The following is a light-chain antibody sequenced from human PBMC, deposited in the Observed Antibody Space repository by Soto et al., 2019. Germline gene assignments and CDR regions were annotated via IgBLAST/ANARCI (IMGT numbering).Light chain of an antibody. CDR2: DVF. Sequence: QSALTQPPSVSGSPGQSVTISCTGTSSDVGRYHYVSWYQQRPGKAPRLIIYDVFKRPSGVPDRFSGSKSANTASLTISGLQADEEANYCCCAHTGTSILFGGGTKLTVL. J-gene: IGLJ2*01. CDR1: SSDVGRYHY. V-gene: IGLV2-11*01. CDR3: CAHTGTSIL.